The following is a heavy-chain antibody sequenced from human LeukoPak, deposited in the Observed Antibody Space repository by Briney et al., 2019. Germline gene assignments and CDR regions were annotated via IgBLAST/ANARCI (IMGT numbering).Heavy chain of an antibody. CDR2: ISAYNGKT. D-gene: IGHD2-2*01. V-gene: IGHV1-18*01. Sequence: ASVKVSCKASGYTFTSYGISWVRQAPGQGLEWMGWISAYNGKTNYAQKLQGRVTMTTDTSTSTAYLELRSLRSDDTAVYYCARAPIGYCTSTSCYWEGYYYYMDVWGKGTTVTVSS. CDR1: GYTFTSYG. CDR3: ARAPIGYCTSTSCYWEGYYYYMDV. J-gene: IGHJ6*03.